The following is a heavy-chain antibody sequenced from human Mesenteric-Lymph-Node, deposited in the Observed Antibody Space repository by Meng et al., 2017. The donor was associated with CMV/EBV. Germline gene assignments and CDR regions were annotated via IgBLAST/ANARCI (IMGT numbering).Heavy chain of an antibody. V-gene: IGHV3-15*01. J-gene: IGHJ4*02. CDR1: GFTFSNAW. D-gene: IGHD3-10*01. CDR2: IKRKTDGGTT. Sequence: PSGFTFSNAWMSWVRQAPGKGLEWVGRIKRKTDGGTTDYAAPVKGRFTISRDDSKNTLYLQMNRLKTEDTAVYSCITMFFRGVMSGWGQGTLVTVSS. CDR3: ITMFFRGVMSG.